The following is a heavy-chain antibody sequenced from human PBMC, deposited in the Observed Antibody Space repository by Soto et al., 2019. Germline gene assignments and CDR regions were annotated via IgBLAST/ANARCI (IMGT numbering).Heavy chain of an antibody. Sequence: AAVKLSFKASGYTFTSYVISWVRPAPGQGLDCRGWLSAYNGNTNYAQKLQGRVTMTTDTSTSTAYMELRSLRSDDTAVYYCARDRWDCTKGVCYIGAVVAYYVDYWGQGTLVTVSS. CDR2: LSAYNGNT. CDR3: ARDRWDCTKGVCYIGAVVAYYVDY. D-gene: IGHD2-8*01. J-gene: IGHJ4*02. V-gene: IGHV1-18*04. CDR1: GYTFTSYV.